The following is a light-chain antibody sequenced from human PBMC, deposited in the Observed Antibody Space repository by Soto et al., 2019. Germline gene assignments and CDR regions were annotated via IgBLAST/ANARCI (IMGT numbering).Light chain of an antibody. V-gene: IGKV1-5*03. J-gene: IGKJ1*01. CDR3: QHYNSYSDA. CDR1: QTISSW. CDR2: KAS. Sequence: DIQLTQSPSTLSASVGDRVTITCRASQTISSWLAWYQKKPGKAPKLLIYKASTLKSGVPSRFSGRGSGTEITLTSSSRQPDDVATYYCQHYNSYSDAFGQGTKVDLK.